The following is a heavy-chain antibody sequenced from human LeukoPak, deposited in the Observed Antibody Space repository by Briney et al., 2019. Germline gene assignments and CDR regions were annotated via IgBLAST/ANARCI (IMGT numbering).Heavy chain of an antibody. CDR2: IYSGGST. J-gene: IGHJ4*02. CDR1: GFTFSSNY. D-gene: IGHD3-10*01. Sequence: GGSLRLSCAASGFTFSSNYMSWVRQAPGKGLEWVSVIYSGGSTYYADSVKGRFTISRDNSKNTLYLQMNSLRAEDTAVYYCARDSLPYGSGSDWGQGTLVTVSS. CDR3: ARDSLPYGSGSD. V-gene: IGHV3-53*01.